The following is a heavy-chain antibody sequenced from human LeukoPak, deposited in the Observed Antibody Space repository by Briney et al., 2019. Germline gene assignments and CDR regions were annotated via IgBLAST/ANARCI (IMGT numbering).Heavy chain of an antibody. CDR1: GFTLSSYE. D-gene: IGHD4/OR15-4a*01. Sequence: GGSLRLSCAASGFTLSSYEMNWVRQAPGKGLEWVSYISSSGSTIYYADSVKGRFTISRDNARNTLFLQMNSLRVEDTAVYFCARESGDYGAADMPGYYYYMDVWAKGTTVIVSS. CDR3: ARESGDYGAADMPGYYYYMDV. V-gene: IGHV3-48*03. J-gene: IGHJ6*03. CDR2: ISSSGSTI.